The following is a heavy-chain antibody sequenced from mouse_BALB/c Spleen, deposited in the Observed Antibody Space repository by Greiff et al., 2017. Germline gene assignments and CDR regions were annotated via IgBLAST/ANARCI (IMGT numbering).Heavy chain of an antibody. V-gene: IGHV2-2*02. CDR1: GFSLTSYG. Sequence: VKLMESGPGLVAPSQSLSITCTVSGFSLTSYGVHWVRQPPGKGLEWLGVIWSGGSTDYNAAFISRLSISKDNSKSQVFFKMNSLQANDTAIYYCARGNRGAVVTPFAYWGQGTLVTVSA. CDR3: ARGNRGAVVTPFAY. J-gene: IGHJ3*01. CDR2: IWSGGST. D-gene: IGHD1-1*01.